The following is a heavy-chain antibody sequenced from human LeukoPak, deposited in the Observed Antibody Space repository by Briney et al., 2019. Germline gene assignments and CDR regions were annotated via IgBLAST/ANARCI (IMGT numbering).Heavy chain of an antibody. V-gene: IGHV4-4*07. J-gene: IGHJ4*02. CDR3: ARDRGGYKNGGFDF. CDR1: GGSISSYY. CDR2: IYNSGST. D-gene: IGHD5-24*01. Sequence: SETLSLTCSVSGGSISSYYWSWIRQPAGKGLGWIGRIYNSGSTNYNPSPKSRVTMSVDTSKNQFSLKVSSVTAADTAVYYCARDRGGYKNGGFDFWGQGTLVTVSS.